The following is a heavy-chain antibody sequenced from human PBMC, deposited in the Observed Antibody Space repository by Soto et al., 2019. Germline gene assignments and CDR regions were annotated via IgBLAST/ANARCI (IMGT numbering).Heavy chain of an antibody. CDR2: IIPIFGTA. J-gene: IGHJ5*02. CDR1: GGTFSSYA. D-gene: IGHD3-22*01. V-gene: IGHV1-69*01. CDR3: ARGTTMIVVVRGGWFDH. Sequence: QVQLVQSGAEVKKPGSSVKVSCKASGGTFSSYAISWVRQAPGQGLEWMGGIIPIFGTANYAQKFQGRVTITADESTRTAYMELSSLRSEDTAVYYCARGTTMIVVVRGGWFDHWGQGTLVTVSS.